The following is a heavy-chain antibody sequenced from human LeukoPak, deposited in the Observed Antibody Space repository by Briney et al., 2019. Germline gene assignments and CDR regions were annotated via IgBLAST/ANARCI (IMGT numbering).Heavy chain of an antibody. CDR1: GFPVSSNC. CDR2: IYGDGST. D-gene: IGHD3-10*01. CDR3: ARERIYYGSGRDLTDARLYYYYGMDV. J-gene: IGHJ6*02. Sequence: GGSLRLSCAASGFPVSSNCMTWVRQAPGKGLEWVSLIYGDGSTYYADSVKGRFTISRDNSKNTLYLQMNSLRADDTAVYYCARERIYYGSGRDLTDARLYYYYGMDVWGRGTTVTVSS. V-gene: IGHV3-53*01.